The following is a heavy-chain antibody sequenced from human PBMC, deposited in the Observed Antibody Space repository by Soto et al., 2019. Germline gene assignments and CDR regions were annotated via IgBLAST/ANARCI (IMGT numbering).Heavy chain of an antibody. CDR1: GGSISSYY. CDR3: ARSPFGVESQVTPFDY. J-gene: IGHJ4*02. V-gene: IGHV4-4*07. CDR2: IYNSGST. Sequence: PSETLSLTCTVSGGSISSYYWSWIRQPAGKGLEWIGHIYNSGSTNYNPSLKSRVTISVDTSKNQFSLKLSSVTAADTAVYYCARSPFGVESQVTPFDYWGQGTLVTVSS. D-gene: IGHD2-21*02.